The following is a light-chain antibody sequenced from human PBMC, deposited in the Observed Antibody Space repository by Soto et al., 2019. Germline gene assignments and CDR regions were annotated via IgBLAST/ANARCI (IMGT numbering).Light chain of an antibody. V-gene: IGLV3-21*04. CDR2: YDS. CDR3: QVWDIMTDNYV. J-gene: IGLJ1*01. CDR1: NIGNKR. Sequence: SYELTQPPSVSVAPEKTATITCGGNNIGNKRVHWYRQKPGQSPVLLISYDSDRPSEIPERFSGFNSENTATLTISRVEAGDEADYYCQVWDIMTDNYVFGSGTKVTVL.